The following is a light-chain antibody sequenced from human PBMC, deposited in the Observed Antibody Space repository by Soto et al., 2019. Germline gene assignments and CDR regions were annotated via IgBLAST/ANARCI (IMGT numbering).Light chain of an antibody. CDR3: QQYSYWPIT. V-gene: IGKV3D-15*01. CDR1: QSVSSD. CDR2: GAS. J-gene: IGKJ5*01. Sequence: EIVMTQSPATLSVSPGERATLSCRASQSVSSDLAWYQQKPGQAPKLLIYGASIRATGTPATFSGSGSATEFTLTISSLQSEDFAVYYCQQYSYWPITFGQGTLLEIE.